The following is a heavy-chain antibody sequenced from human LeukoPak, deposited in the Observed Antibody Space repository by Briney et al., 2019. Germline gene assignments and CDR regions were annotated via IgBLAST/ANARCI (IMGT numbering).Heavy chain of an antibody. V-gene: IGHV1-2*02. J-gene: IGHJ4*02. CDR2: INPNSGGT. Sequence: GASVKVSCKASGYTFTGYYMHWVRQAPGQGLEWMGWINPNSGGTNYAQKFQGRVTMTRDTSISTAYMELSRLRSDDTAVYYCARVAPYIAAAGALDYWGQGTLVTVSS. CDR3: ARVAPYIAAAGALDY. CDR1: GYTFTGYY. D-gene: IGHD6-13*01.